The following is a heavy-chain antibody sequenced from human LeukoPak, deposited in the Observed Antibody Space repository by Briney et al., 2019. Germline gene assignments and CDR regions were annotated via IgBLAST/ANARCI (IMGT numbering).Heavy chain of an antibody. Sequence: KPSETLSLTCTVSGGSINSYYWSWIRQPPGKGLEWIGYFYYIGNTNYNPSLKSRVTISVGMSKNQLSLKLTSVTAADTAVYYCARSPWDKGRTSLDYWGQGTLVTVSS. CDR2: FYYIGNT. J-gene: IGHJ4*02. V-gene: IGHV4-59*01. CDR1: GGSINSYY. CDR3: ARSPWDKGRTSLDY. D-gene: IGHD1/OR15-1a*01.